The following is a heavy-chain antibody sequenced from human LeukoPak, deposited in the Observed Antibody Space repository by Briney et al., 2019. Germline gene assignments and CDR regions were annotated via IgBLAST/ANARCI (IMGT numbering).Heavy chain of an antibody. Sequence: GRSLRHSCAASGFTFSSYGMHWVRQAPGKGLEWVAVIWYDGSNKYYADSVKGRFTISRDNSKNTLYLQMNSLRAEDTAVYYCARDHGCSSTSCYVAYYGMDVWGKGTTVTVSS. D-gene: IGHD2-2*01. V-gene: IGHV3-33*01. CDR1: GFTFSSYG. CDR2: IWYDGSNK. CDR3: ARDHGCSSTSCYVAYYGMDV. J-gene: IGHJ6*04.